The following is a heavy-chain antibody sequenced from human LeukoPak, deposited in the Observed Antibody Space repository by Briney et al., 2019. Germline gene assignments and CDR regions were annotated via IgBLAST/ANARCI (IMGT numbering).Heavy chain of an antibody. CDR3: ARVLELTYYYDSSGSNWFDP. Sequence: PGRSLRLSCAASGFTFSSYGMHWVRQAPGKGLEWVAVIWYDGSNKYYADSVKGRFTISRDNSKNTLYLQMNSLRAEDTAVYYCARVLELTYYYDSSGSNWFDPWGQGTLVTVSS. V-gene: IGHV3-33*01. J-gene: IGHJ5*02. CDR2: IWYDGSNK. D-gene: IGHD3-22*01. CDR1: GFTFSSYG.